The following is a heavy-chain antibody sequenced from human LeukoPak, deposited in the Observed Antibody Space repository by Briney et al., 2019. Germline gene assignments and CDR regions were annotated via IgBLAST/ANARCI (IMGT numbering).Heavy chain of an antibody. Sequence: ASVKVSCKASGGTFSSYAISWVRQAPGQGLEWMGGIIPIFGTANYAQKFQGRVTITADESTSTAYMELSSLRSEDTAVYYCARDGLKYNWFDPWAREPWSPSPQ. CDR1: GGTFSSYA. D-gene: IGHD5-12*01. J-gene: IGHJ5*02. CDR3: ARDGLKYNWFDP. V-gene: IGHV1-69*01. CDR2: IIPIFGTA.